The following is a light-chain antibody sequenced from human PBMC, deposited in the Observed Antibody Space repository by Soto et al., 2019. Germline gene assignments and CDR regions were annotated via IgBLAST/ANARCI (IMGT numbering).Light chain of an antibody. CDR1: SSDVGGYNY. Sequence: QSALAQPPSASGSPGRSVTITCTGTSSDVGGYNYVSWYQQHPGKAPKLMIYEVNKRPSGVPDRFSGSKSGNTASLTVSGLQAEDEADYYCSSYAGSNNLYVFGTGTKVTVL. V-gene: IGLV2-8*01. J-gene: IGLJ1*01. CDR2: EVN. CDR3: SSYAGSNNLYV.